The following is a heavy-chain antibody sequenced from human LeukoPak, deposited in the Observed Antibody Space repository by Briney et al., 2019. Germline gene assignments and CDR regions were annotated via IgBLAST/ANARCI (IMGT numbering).Heavy chain of an antibody. CDR2: IHHSGNT. D-gene: IGHD5-12*01. J-gene: IGHJ5*02. CDR1: GDSISNDNW. CDR3: ARRRRLVAFDP. Sequence: PSETLSLTCAVSGDSISNDNWWSWVRQPPGKGLEWIGEIHHSGNTNYNPSLKSRVTISVDTSKNQFSLKLSSVTAADTAVYYCARRRRLVAFDPWGQGTLVTVSS. V-gene: IGHV4-4*02.